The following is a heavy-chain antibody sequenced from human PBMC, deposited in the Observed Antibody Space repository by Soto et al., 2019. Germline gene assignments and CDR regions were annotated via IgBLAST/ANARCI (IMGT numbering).Heavy chain of an antibody. J-gene: IGHJ6*02. D-gene: IGHD4-17*01. Sequence: QVQLQESGPGLVKPSETLSLTCTVSGGSISSYYWSWIRQPPGKVLEWIGYTYYSGTTNYNPSLKSRVTLSLDTSKNPVSLKLSSVTAGDTAVYYCARHFLAYGLCYCYDGMDVWCLWTTVTVSS. CDR1: GGSISSYY. CDR2: TYYSGTT. CDR3: ARHFLAYGLCYCYDGMDV. V-gene: IGHV4-59*08.